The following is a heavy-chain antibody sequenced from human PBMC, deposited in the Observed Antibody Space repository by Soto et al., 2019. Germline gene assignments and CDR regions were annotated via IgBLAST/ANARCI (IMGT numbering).Heavy chain of an antibody. J-gene: IGHJ5*02. V-gene: IGHV4-31*03. D-gene: IGHD3-10*01. CDR3: AREEVAYQVSESYNWFDP. CDR2: VTYLGST. CDR1: GGSVNSGGSY. Sequence: QVQLQESGPGLVKPSQTLSLTCTVSGGSVNSGGSYWTWIRQLPGKGLEWNGYVTYLGSTYYSPSFRSRVTIFPDPSKNQISQRLSSVTATDTAVYYCAREEVAYQVSESYNWFDPWSQGTLVTVSS.